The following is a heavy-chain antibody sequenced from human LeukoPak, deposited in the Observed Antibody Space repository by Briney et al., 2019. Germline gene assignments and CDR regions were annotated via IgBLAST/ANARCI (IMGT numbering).Heavy chain of an antibody. D-gene: IGHD3-16*01. V-gene: IGHV3-74*01. CDR1: GFTFSSYW. CDR2: INGDGRNI. J-gene: IGHJ4*02. CDR3: ARDCPFGGFDY. Sequence: PGGSLRLSCVASGFTFSSYWMHWVRQDPRKGLVWVSRINGDGRNINYADSVRGRFTISRDNAKNTLYLQMNTLRVEDTAVYYCARDCPFGGFDYWGQGTLVTVSS.